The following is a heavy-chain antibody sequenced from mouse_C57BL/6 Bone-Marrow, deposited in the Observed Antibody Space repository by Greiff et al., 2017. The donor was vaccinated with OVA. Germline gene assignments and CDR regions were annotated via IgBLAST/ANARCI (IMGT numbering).Heavy chain of an antibody. V-gene: IGHV1-22*01. CDR3: ARKVYYGSSQSPGCAY. CDR1: GYTFTDYN. D-gene: IGHD1-1*01. J-gene: IGHJ3*01. Sequence: EVQLQQSGPELVKPGASVKMSCKASGYTFTDYNMHWVKQSHGKSLEWIGYINPNNGGTSYNQKFKGKATLTVNKSSSTAYMELRSLTSEDSAVYYCARKVYYGSSQSPGCAYWGQGTLVTVSA. CDR2: INPNNGGT.